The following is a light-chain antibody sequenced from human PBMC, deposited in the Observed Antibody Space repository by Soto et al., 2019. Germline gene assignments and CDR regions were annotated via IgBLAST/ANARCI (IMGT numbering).Light chain of an antibody. V-gene: IGLV1-40*01. CDR1: SSNIGAGYE. J-gene: IGLJ1*01. Sequence: VLTQPPSVSGAPGQRVTISCTGSSSNIGAGYEVHWFQQLPGTAPKLLIYGNTNRPSGVPDRFSGSKSDTSASLAITGLQPEDEADYYCQSYDSSLSVLYVFGTGTKVTVL. CDR2: GNT. CDR3: QSYDSSLSVLYV.